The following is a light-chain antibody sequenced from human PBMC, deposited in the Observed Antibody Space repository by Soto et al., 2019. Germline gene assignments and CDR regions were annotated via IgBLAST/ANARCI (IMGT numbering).Light chain of an antibody. J-gene: IGLJ2*01. CDR1: NSDVGGFNY. CDR2: EVT. V-gene: IGLV2-14*01. Sequence: LTQPASVSGSPGQSITISCTGTNSDVGGFNYVSWYQQHPDKAPKLIIFEVTDRPSGVSNRFSGSKSGNTASLTISGLQSEDEAEYYCCSYTSRSTLVFGGGTKVTVL. CDR3: CSYTSRSTLV.